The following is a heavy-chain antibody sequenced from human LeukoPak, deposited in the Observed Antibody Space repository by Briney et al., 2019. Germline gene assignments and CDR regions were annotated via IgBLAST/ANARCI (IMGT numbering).Heavy chain of an antibody. J-gene: IGHJ4*02. CDR1: GFTFDDYG. CDR2: ISSSGSTI. CDR3: ARDFSSWYGKRVDY. Sequence: PGGSLRLSCAASGFTFDDYGMSWVRQAPGKGLEWVSYISSSGSTIYYADSVKGRFTISRDNAKNSLYLQMNSLRAEDTAVYYCARDFSSWYGKRVDYWGQGTLVTVSS. V-gene: IGHV3-11*04. D-gene: IGHD6-13*01.